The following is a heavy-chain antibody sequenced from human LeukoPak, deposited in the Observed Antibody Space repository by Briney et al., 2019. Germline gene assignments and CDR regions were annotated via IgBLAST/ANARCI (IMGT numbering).Heavy chain of an antibody. J-gene: IGHJ4*02. CDR1: GFTFSSYA. D-gene: IGHD1-26*01. Sequence: PGGSLRLSCAASGFTFSSYAMSWVRQAPGKGLEWVSTISGSHGSTYYADSVKGRFTISRDNSKNTVYLQMNSLRAEDTAIYYCARSGGSYWYWGQGTLVTVSS. V-gene: IGHV3-23*01. CDR2: ISGSHGST. CDR3: ARSGGSYWY.